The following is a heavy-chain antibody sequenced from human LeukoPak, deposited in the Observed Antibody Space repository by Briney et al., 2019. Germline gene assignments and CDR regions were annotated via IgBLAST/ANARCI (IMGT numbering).Heavy chain of an antibody. D-gene: IGHD3-3*01. CDR2: IHSDGITT. J-gene: IGHJ4*02. CDR3: AKGGYDFWSGYPDY. Sequence: GGSLRLSCAASGFTFSSYWMHWVRQAPGKGLVWVSRIHSDGITTSHADSVKGRFTISRDDAKNTLYLQMSSLRAEDTAVYYCAKGGYDFWSGYPDYWGQGTLVTVSS. CDR1: GFTFSSYW. V-gene: IGHV3-74*01.